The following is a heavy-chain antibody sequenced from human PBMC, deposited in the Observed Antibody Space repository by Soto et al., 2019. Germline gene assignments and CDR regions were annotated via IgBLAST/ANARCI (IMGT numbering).Heavy chain of an antibody. J-gene: IGHJ3*02. CDR2: IYPGDSDT. CDR1: GYSFTSYW. V-gene: IGHV5-51*01. CDR3: GLDAFDI. Sequence: GESLKISCKGSGYSFTSYWIGWVRQMPGKGLEWMGIIYPGDSDTRYSKNSLYLQMNSLRAEDTALYYCAKDMEVGWRGDILTGLDAFDIWGQGTMVTVSS. D-gene: IGHD3-9*01.